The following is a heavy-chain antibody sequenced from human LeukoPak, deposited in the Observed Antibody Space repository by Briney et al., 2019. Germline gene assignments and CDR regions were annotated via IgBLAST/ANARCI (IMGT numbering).Heavy chain of an antibody. D-gene: IGHD6-19*01. CDR1: GYTFTSYA. V-gene: IGHV1-3*01. CDR3: ARAHSSGWPYYYYYGMDV. Sequence: GASVKVSCKASGYTFTSYAMHWVRQAPGQRLEWMGWINAGNGNTKYSQKFQGRVTITRDTSASTAYMELSSLRSEDTAVYYCARAHSSGWPYYYYYGMDVWGQGTTVTVSS. CDR2: INAGNGNT. J-gene: IGHJ6*02.